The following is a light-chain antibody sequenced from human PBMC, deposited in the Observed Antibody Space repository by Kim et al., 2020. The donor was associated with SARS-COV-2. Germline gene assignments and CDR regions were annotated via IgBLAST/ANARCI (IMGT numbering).Light chain of an antibody. CDR2: QDS. Sequence: VSPGQTASITCSGDKLGDKYACWYQQKPGQSPVLVIYQDSKRPSGIPERFSGSNSANTATLTISGTQAMDEADYYCQAWDSSTAVFGGGTQLTVL. CDR1: KLGDKY. J-gene: IGLJ2*01. CDR3: QAWDSSTAV. V-gene: IGLV3-1*01.